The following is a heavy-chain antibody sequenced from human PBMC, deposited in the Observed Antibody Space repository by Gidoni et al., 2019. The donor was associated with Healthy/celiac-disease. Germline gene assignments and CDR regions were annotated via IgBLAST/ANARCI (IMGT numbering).Heavy chain of an antibody. CDR3: AREANYGDYRRGGPFDY. D-gene: IGHD4-17*01. CDR2: IYYSGST. CDR1: GGSISSGGYY. V-gene: IGHV4-31*03. J-gene: IGHJ4*02. Sequence: QVQLQESGPGLVKPSQPLSLTCTVSGGSISSGGYYWSWIRQHPGKGLEWIGYIYYSGSTYYNPSLKSRVTISVDTSKNQFSLKLSSVTAADTAVYYCAREANYGDYRRGGPFDYWGQGTLVTVSS.